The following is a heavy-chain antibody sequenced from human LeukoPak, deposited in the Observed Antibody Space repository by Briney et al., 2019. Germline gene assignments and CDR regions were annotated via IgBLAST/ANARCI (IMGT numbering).Heavy chain of an antibody. CDR2: IYPGDSDT. J-gene: IGHJ6*03. Sequence: ESLKISCKGSGYSFTSYWIGWVRQMPGKGLEWMGIIYPGDSDTRYSPSFQGQVTISADKSISTAYLQWSSLKASDTAMYYCARHRGSDTGYYYYYMDVWGKGTTVTISS. D-gene: IGHD5-18*01. CDR1: GYSFTSYW. V-gene: IGHV5-51*01. CDR3: ARHRGSDTGYYYYYMDV.